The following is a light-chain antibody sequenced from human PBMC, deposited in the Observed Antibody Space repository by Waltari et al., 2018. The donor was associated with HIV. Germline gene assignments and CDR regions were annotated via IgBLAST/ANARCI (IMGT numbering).Light chain of an antibody. CDR3: CSYAGGNTLV. J-gene: IGLJ2*01. CDR2: EVT. CDR1: SSDVGSYNL. Sequence: QSALTQPAPVSGSPGPSITISCTGTSSDVGSYNLVPWYQQHPGKAPTLMIYEVTTRPSGVSNHFSASMSGNTASLTISGLQAEDEADYYCCSYAGGNTLVFGGGTKLTVL. V-gene: IGLV2-23*02.